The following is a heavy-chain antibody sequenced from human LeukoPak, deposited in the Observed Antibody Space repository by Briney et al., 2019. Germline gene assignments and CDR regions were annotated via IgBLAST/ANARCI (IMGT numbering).Heavy chain of an antibody. Sequence: ASVKVSCKATGYTFTGYYIHWVRQAPGQGLEWMGWINPNSGGTNYAQKFQGRVTMTRDRSINTAYMDLRSLTYDDTAVYYCARDKPAEAALDFWGQGTLVTVSS. J-gene: IGHJ4*02. V-gene: IGHV1-2*02. CDR1: GYTFTGYY. CDR2: INPNSGGT. CDR3: ARDKPAEAALDF.